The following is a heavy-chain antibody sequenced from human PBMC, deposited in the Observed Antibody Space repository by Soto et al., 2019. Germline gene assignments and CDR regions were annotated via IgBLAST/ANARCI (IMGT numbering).Heavy chain of an antibody. CDR1: GFTFSSYG. V-gene: IGHV3-30*18. CDR3: AKDQGVLLWFGP. D-gene: IGHD3-10*01. CDR2: ISYDGSNK. J-gene: IGHJ5*02. Sequence: QVQLVESGGGVVQPGRSLRLSCAASGFTFSSYGMYWVRQARGKGLEWVAVISYDGSNKYYADSVKGRFTISRDNSKNTLYLQMNSLRAEDTAVYYCAKDQGVLLWFGPGGQGTLVTVSS.